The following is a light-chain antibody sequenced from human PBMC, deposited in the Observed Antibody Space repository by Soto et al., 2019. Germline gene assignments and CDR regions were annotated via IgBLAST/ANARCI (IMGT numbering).Light chain of an antibody. Sequence: DIVMTQTPLSLSVTPGQPASISCKSSQSLLHSDGKTYLDWYLEKPGQSPQLLIYEVSRRFSGVPDRFSGSGSGTDFTLKISRVEAEDVGIYYCMQGIQLPWTFGQGTKVEIK. CDR1: QSLLHSDGKTY. J-gene: IGKJ1*01. CDR3: MQGIQLPWT. V-gene: IGKV2-29*03. CDR2: EVS.